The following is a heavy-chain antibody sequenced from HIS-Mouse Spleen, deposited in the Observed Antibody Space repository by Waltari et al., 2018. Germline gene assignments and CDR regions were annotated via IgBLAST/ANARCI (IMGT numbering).Heavy chain of an antibody. J-gene: IGHJ6*02. CDR1: GYSISSGYY. CDR2: IYHSGGP. V-gene: IGHV4-38-2*02. CDR3: ARALEYSSSWYYYYYGMDV. Sequence: QVQLQESGPGLVKPSETLSLTCTVSGYSISSGYYWGWIREPPGKGLVWIGSIYHSGGPYYTPSLKSRLTISVDTSNNQFSLKLSSVTAADTAVYYCARALEYSSSWYYYYYGMDVWGQGTTVTVSS. D-gene: IGHD6-13*01.